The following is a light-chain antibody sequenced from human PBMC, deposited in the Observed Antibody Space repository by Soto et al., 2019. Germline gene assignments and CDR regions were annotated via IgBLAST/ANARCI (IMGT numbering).Light chain of an antibody. V-gene: IGKV3-20*01. CDR2: GAS. CDR1: QSVSSSY. Sequence: EIVLTQSPATLVLSPGERATRSCRASQSVSSSYLAWYQQKPGQAPRLLIYGASSRATGITDRFSGSGSGTDFTLTISRLEPEDFAVYYCQQYGSSSGTFGQGTKVEIK. J-gene: IGKJ1*01. CDR3: QQYGSSSGT.